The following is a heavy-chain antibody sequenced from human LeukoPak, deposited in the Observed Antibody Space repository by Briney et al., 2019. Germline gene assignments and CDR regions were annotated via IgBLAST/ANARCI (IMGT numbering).Heavy chain of an antibody. Sequence: SETLSLTCAVYGGSFSGYYWSWIRQPPGKGLEWIGEINHSGSTNYNPSLKSRVTISVDTSKNQFSLKLSSVTAADTAVYYCAGGSTHRRRFDPWGQGTLVTVSS. J-gene: IGHJ5*02. CDR1: GGSFSGYY. CDR2: INHSGST. CDR3: AGGSTHRRRFDP. V-gene: IGHV4-34*01.